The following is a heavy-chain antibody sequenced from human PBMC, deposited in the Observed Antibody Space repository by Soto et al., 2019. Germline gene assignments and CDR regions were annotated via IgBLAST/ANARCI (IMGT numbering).Heavy chain of an antibody. CDR3: ARHRDSSSSFDY. CDR2: IYYSGST. CDR1: GCSISSSSYY. V-gene: IGHV4-39*01. Sequence: TLSLTCTVSGCSISSSSYYWGWIRQPPGKGLEWIGSIYYSGSTYYNPSLKSRVTISVDTSKNQFSLKLSSVTAADTAVYYCARHRDSSSSFDYWGQGTLVTVSS. J-gene: IGHJ4*02. D-gene: IGHD6-6*01.